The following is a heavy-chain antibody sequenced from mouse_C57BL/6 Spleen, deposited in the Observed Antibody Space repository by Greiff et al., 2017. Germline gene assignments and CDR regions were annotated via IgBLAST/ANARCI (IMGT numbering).Heavy chain of an antibody. CDR1: GFTFSDYG. J-gene: IGHJ3*01. CDR2: ISSGSSTI. Sequence: EVQGVESGGGLVKPGGSLKLSCAASGFTFSDYGMHWVRQAPEKGLEWVAYISSGSSTIYYADTVKGRFTISRDNAKNTLCLQMTSLRAEDTAMYYCARGRGFAYWGQGTLVTVSA. V-gene: IGHV5-17*01. CDR3: ARGRGFAY.